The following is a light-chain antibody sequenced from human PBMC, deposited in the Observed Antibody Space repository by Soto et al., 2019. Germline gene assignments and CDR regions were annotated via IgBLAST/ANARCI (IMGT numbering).Light chain of an antibody. V-gene: IGLV2-11*01. Sequence: QSALTQPRSVSGSPGQSVTISCSGTSSDVGGYDYVSWYQQHPGKAPKLVIYDVTKRPSGVPDRFSGSKSGNTASLTISGLQAEDEAGYYCCSYAGTYTNYVFGTGTKVTVL. J-gene: IGLJ1*01. CDR2: DVT. CDR3: CSYAGTYTNYV. CDR1: SSDVGGYDY.